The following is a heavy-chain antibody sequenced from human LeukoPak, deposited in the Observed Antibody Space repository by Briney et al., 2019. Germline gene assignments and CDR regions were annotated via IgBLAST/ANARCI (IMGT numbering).Heavy chain of an antibody. CDR1: GYTFTGYY. Sequence: ASVKVSCKASGYTFTGYYMHWVRQAPGQGLEWMGWINPKRGDTNYAQKFQGRVTMTRDTSISTVYMELSSLRSEDTAVYYCAKALEWFSYYMDVWGKGTTVTVSS. J-gene: IGHJ6*03. CDR2: INPKRGDT. CDR3: AKALEWFSYYMDV. D-gene: IGHD3-3*01. V-gene: IGHV1-2*02.